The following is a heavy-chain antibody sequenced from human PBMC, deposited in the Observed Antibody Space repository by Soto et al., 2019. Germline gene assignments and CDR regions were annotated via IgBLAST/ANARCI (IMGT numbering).Heavy chain of an antibody. CDR1: GGSISSSSYY. CDR2: IYYSGST. CDR3: ARLLRHNYYGMDV. J-gene: IGHJ6*02. V-gene: IGHV4-39*01. Sequence: QLQLQESGPGLVKPSETLSLTCTVSGGSISSSSYYWGWIRQPPGKGLEWIGGIYYSGSTYYNPSLKIRVTISVDTSKNQFSLKLRSVTAADTAVYYCARLLRHNYYGMDVWGQGTTVTVSS. D-gene: IGHD5-12*01.